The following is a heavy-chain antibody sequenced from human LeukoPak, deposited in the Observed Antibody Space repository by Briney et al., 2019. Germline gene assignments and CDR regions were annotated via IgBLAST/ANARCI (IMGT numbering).Heavy chain of an antibody. Sequence: ASVKVSCKASGYTFTGYYMHWVRQAPGQGLEWMGWINPNSGGTNYAQKFQGRVTMTRDTSISTAYLQWSSLKASDTAMYYCASSIVVVPAAPRTPDAFDIWGQGTMVTVSS. J-gene: IGHJ3*02. D-gene: IGHD2-2*01. V-gene: IGHV1-2*02. CDR2: INPNSGGT. CDR3: ASSIVVVPAAPRTPDAFDI. CDR1: GYTFTGYY.